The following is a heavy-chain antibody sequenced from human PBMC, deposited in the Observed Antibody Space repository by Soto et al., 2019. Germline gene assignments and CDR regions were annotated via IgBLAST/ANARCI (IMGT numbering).Heavy chain of an antibody. D-gene: IGHD1-1*01. Sequence: RRGWKYTRYWVTSFHQKNRKGLEWMGRIDPSDSYTNYSPSFQGHVTISADKSISTAYLQWSSLKASDTVMYYCARPRERRDYFGMDVPGQGNTVTVPS. J-gene: IGHJ6*02. CDR2: IDPSDSYT. CDR1: GWKYTRYW. V-gene: IGHV5-10-1*01. CDR3: ARPRERRDYFGMDV.